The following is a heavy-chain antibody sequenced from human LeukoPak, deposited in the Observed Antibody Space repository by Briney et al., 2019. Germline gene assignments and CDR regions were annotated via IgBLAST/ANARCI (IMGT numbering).Heavy chain of an antibody. J-gene: IGHJ4*02. Sequence: GESLKISCKGSGYSFTNYWIGWVRQMPGKGLEWVGIIYPGDSDTRYSPSFQGQVTISADKSIKTAYLQWSSLKASDTAIYYCARRFCSSTSCFMWDYRGQGTLVTVSS. V-gene: IGHV5-51*01. CDR2: IYPGDSDT. CDR3: ARRFCSSTSCFMWDY. D-gene: IGHD2-2*01. CDR1: GYSFTNYW.